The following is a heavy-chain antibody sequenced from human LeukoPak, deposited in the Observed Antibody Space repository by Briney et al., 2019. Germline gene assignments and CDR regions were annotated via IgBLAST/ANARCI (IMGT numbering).Heavy chain of an antibody. D-gene: IGHD3-22*01. CDR3: ARVARDSSGYYSADY. CDR2: INPNSGGT. V-gene: IGHV1-2*02. J-gene: IGHJ4*02. CDR1: GYTFTGYY. Sequence: ASVKVSCKASGYTFTGYYMRWVRQAPGQGLEWLGWINPNSGGTNYAQKFQGRVTMTRDTSISTAYMELSGLRSDDTAVYYCARVARDSSGYYSADYWGQGTLVTVSS.